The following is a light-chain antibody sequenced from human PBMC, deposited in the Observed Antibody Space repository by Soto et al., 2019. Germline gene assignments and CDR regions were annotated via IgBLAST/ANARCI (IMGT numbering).Light chain of an antibody. CDR2: GAS. CDR1: QSVTNSF. V-gene: IGKV3D-20*02. J-gene: IGKJ4*01. Sequence: EIVLAQSPGTLSFSPGERSTRSCRSSQSVTNSFLAWYQQKPGQAPRLLIYGASRRATGIPDRFTGSGSGTDFTLTISSLEPEDFAVYYCQHRKTWPLTFGGGTKVDIK. CDR3: QHRKTWPLT.